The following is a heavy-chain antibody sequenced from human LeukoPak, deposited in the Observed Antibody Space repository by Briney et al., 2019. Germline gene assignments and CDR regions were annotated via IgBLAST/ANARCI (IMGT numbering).Heavy chain of an antibody. Sequence: PGGSLRLSCAASGFTFSSYAMHWVRQASGKGLEWVAVISYDGSNKYYADSVKGRFTISRDNSKNTLYLQMNSLRAEDTAVYYCARDPRVSFDPWGQGTLVTVSS. J-gene: IGHJ5*02. V-gene: IGHV3-30-3*01. CDR3: ARDPRVSFDP. CDR1: GFTFSSYA. CDR2: ISYDGSNK.